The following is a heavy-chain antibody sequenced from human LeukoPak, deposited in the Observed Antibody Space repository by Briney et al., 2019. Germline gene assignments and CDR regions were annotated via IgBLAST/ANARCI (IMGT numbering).Heavy chain of an antibody. J-gene: IGHJ4*02. CDR2: INHSGST. D-gene: IGHD2-2*01. V-gene: IGHV4-34*01. CDR1: GGSFSGYY. Sequence: SETLSLTCAVYGGSFSGYYWSWIRQPPGKGLEWIGEINHSGSTNYNPSLKSRVTISVDTSKNQFSLKLSSVTAADPAVFYCARVKVVVVPAAMDYWGQGTLVTVSS. CDR3: ARVKVVVVPAAMDY.